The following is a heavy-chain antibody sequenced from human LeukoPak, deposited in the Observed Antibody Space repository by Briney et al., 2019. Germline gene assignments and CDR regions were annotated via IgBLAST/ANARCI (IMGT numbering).Heavy chain of an antibody. CDR3: ARDIMDYFDY. V-gene: IGHV4-59*01. CDR2: IYYSGST. CDR1: GGSISSYY. Sequence: SETLSLTCTVSGGSISSYYWSWIRQPPGKGLEWIGYIYYSGSTNYNPSLKSRVTISVDTSKNQFSLKLSSVTAADTAVYYCARDIMDYFDYWGQGTLVTVSS. J-gene: IGHJ4*02.